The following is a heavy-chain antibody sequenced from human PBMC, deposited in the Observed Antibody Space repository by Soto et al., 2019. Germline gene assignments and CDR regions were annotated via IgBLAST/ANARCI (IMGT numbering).Heavy chain of an antibody. Sequence: VEVSCKASCYTFSRYGISWLQQAPGQGHEWMAWTSANNDHTNYAEKLQGRATLTKNMSTGTAYMELRSLKSEDTAVEYCCRDERETSLRSGCYYFDYRGQGTPVTASS. CDR1: CYTFSRYG. D-gene: IGHD2-21*01. CDR2: TSANNDHT. J-gene: IGHJ4*02. CDR3: CRDERETSLRSGCYYFDY. V-gene: IGHV1-18*04.